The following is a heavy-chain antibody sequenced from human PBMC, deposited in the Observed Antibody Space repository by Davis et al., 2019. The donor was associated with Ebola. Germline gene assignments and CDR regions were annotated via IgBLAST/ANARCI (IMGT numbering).Heavy chain of an antibody. CDR3: ASLRAPYYDILTGYYNWAFDI. Sequence: AASVKVSCKASGGTFSSYAIGWVRQAPGQGLEWMGGIIPIFGTANYAQKFQGRVTITADKSTSTAYMELSSLRAEDTAVYYCASLRAPYYDILTGYYNWAFDIWGQGTMVTVSS. CDR1: GGTFSSYA. D-gene: IGHD3-9*01. CDR2: IIPIFGTA. V-gene: IGHV1-69*06. J-gene: IGHJ3*02.